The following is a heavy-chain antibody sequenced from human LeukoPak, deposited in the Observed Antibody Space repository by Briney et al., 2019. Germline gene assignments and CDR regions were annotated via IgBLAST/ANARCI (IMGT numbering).Heavy chain of an antibody. CDR2: ISSSCSTI. CDR1: GFTFSDYY. J-gene: IGHJ4*02. CDR3: ARARPVYYGGEFGY. D-gene: IGHD3-10*01. Sequence: GGSLRLSCAASGFTFSDYYMIWIRQAPGKGGEWVSHISSSCSTIYYADSVKGRFTISRDNAKNSLYLQMNSLRAEDTAVYYCARARPVYYGGEFGYWGQGTLVTVSS. V-gene: IGHV3-11*01.